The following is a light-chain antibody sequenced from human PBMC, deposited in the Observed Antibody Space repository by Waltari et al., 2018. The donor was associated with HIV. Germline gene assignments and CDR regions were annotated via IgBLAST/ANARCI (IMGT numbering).Light chain of an antibody. V-gene: IGLV3-1*01. J-gene: IGLJ2*01. CDR1: KFGDKY. Sequence: SYELTQPPSVSVSPGQTASITCPGDKFGDKYACWYQQTPGQSPVLVIYQDSKRPSGIPERFSGSNSGNTATLTISGTQAMDEADYYCQAWDSSTVVVFGGGTKLTVL. CDR3: QAWDSSTVVV. CDR2: QDS.